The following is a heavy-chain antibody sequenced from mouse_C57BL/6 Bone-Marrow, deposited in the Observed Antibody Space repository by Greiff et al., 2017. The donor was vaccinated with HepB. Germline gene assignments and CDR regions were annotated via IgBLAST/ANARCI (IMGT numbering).Heavy chain of an antibody. CDR3: ARRYGNYEDYAMDY. CDR1: GYTFTSYW. J-gene: IGHJ4*01. CDR2: IDPSDSYT. V-gene: IGHV1-69*01. D-gene: IGHD2-10*02. Sequence: VQLQQPGAELVMPGASVKLSCKASGYTFTSYWMHWVKQRPGQGLEWIGEIDPSDSYTNYNQKFKGKSTLTVDKSSSTAYMQLSSLTSEDSAVYYCARRYGNYEDYAMDYWGQGTSVTVSS.